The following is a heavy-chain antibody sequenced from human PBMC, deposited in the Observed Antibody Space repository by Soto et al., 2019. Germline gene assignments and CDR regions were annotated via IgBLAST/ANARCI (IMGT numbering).Heavy chain of an antibody. V-gene: IGHV3-30*18. Sequence: VQLVESGGGLVQPGRSLRLSCAASGFTFSDYAMHWVRHAPGKGLEWVAVVSHVGRNTHYADSVKGRLTISRDSSHQTVFLEMTSLRAVDTSVYSFAKGGRHWLVTSAFNYWGQGALVTVSS. CDR1: GFTFSDYA. CDR2: VSHVGRNT. J-gene: IGHJ4*02. D-gene: IGHD6-19*01. CDR3: AKGGRHWLVTSAFNY.